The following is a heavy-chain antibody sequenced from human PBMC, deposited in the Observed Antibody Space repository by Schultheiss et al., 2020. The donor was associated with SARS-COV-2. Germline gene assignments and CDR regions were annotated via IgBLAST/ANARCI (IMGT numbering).Heavy chain of an antibody. D-gene: IGHD3-22*01. Sequence: GGSLRLSCAASGFTFSNAWMSWVRQAPGKGLEWVGRIKSKTDGGTTDYAAPVKGRFTISRDDSKNTLYLQMNSLKTEDTAVYYCTTDAFDSSGYYPKYFDYWGQGTLVTVSS. CDR3: TTDAFDSSGYYPKYFDY. CDR2: IKSKTDGGTT. V-gene: IGHV3-15*01. J-gene: IGHJ4*02. CDR1: GFTFSNAW.